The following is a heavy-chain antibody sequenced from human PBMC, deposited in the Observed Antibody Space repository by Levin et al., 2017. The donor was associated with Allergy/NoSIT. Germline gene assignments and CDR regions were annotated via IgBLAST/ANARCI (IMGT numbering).Heavy chain of an antibody. J-gene: IGHJ3*02. Sequence: GGSLRLSCAASGFTFSSYSINWVRQAPGKGLEWVSSISTSSNYIYYADSVKGRFTISRDNAKNSLYLQMNSLRAEDTAVYYCARLYGAHAFDIWGQGTMVTVSS. CDR3: ARLYGAHAFDI. D-gene: IGHD2-2*02. CDR2: ISTSSNYI. CDR1: GFTFSSYS. V-gene: IGHV3-21*06.